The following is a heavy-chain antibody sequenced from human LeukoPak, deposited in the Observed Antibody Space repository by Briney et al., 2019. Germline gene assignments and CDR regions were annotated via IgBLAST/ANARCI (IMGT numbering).Heavy chain of an antibody. CDR2: INLSGCT. Sequence: PSQTLSLTCAVYGGSFSGYYWSWIRQPPGKGLEWIGEINLSGCTNYNPSLKSRVTISVDTSKNQFSLKLSSVTAADTAVYYCARGCYMTAFEFDYWGQGTLVSVSS. CDR3: ARGCYMTAFEFDY. J-gene: IGHJ4*02. V-gene: IGHV4-34*01. CDR1: GGSFSGYY. D-gene: IGHD5-18*01.